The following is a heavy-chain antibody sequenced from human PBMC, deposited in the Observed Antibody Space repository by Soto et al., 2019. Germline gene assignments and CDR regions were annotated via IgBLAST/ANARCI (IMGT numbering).Heavy chain of an antibody. Sequence: ASVKVSCKASGYTFTIDVMHWVRQAPGQRLEWMGWINAGNGNTKYSQNFQGRVTITRDTSASTAYMEVSSLRSEDTAVYYCARGITSGHPQYFQHWGQGTLVTVS. CDR1: GYTFTIDV. V-gene: IGHV1-3*01. CDR2: INAGNGNT. D-gene: IGHD2-8*01. CDR3: ARGITSGHPQYFQH. J-gene: IGHJ1*01.